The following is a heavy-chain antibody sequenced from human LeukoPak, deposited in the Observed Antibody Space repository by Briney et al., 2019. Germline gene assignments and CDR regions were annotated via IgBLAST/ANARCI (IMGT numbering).Heavy chain of an antibody. CDR1: GFTFSGSA. J-gene: IGHJ6*03. Sequence: GGSLRLSCAASGFTFSGSAMRWVRQASGKGLEWVDRIRSKANSYATAYAASVKGRFTISRDDSKNTAYLQMNSLKTEDTAVYYCTRPSYGSGILDYYYYMDVWGKGTTVTVSS. CDR3: TRPSYGSGILDYYYYMDV. D-gene: IGHD3-10*01. V-gene: IGHV3-73*01. CDR2: IRSKANSYAT.